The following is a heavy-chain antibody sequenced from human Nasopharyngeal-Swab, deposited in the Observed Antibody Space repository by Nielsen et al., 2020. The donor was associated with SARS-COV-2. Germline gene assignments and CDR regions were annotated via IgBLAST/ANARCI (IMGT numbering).Heavy chain of an antibody. CDR2: IAHDASNE. J-gene: IGHJ4*02. Sequence: GESLKISCAASGSTFSSFGMHWVRQAPGKGLDWVAFIAHDASNEYYGDSVKGRFSISRDSSKNTLYLQMDSLRGEDTAVYYCARDAPAHYGAFYWGRGTLVTVSS. CDR3: ARDAPAHYGAFY. V-gene: IGHV3-30*03. CDR1: GSTFSSFG. D-gene: IGHD4/OR15-4a*01.